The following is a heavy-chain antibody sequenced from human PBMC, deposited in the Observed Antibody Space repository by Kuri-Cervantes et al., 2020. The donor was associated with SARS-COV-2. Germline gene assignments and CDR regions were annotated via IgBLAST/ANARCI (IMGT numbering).Heavy chain of an antibody. Sequence: ASVKVSCKAPETTFPNYDINWVRQATGQGLEWMGMVKTNSGNTLYAQIFQGRVTTTRDISTSTVYMELSSLTSEDTAIYYCYCAPKEGFDSWGQGTLVTVSS. CDR1: ETTFPNYD. D-gene: IGHD2-21*01. CDR3: YCAPKEGFDS. J-gene: IGHJ4*02. V-gene: IGHV1-8*01. CDR2: VKTNSGNT.